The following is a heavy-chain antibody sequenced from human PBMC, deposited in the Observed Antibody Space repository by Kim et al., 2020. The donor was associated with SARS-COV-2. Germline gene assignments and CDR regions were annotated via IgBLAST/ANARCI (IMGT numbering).Heavy chain of an antibody. CDR1: GYTFTGYY. CDR3: ARSVVGATGWFDP. Sequence: ASVKVSCKASGYTFTGYYMHWVRQAPGQGLEWMGWINPNSGGTTYAQKFQGRVTMTRDTSISTAYRELSRLRSDDTAVYYCARSVVGATGWFDPWGQGTLVTVSS. CDR2: INPNSGGT. D-gene: IGHD1-26*01. J-gene: IGHJ5*02. V-gene: IGHV1-2*02.